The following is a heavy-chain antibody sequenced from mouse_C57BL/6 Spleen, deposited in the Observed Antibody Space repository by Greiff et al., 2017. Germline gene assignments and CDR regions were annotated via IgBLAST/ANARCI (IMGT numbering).Heavy chain of an antibody. Sequence: VKLMESGPGLVAPSQSLSITCTVSGFSLTSYGVHWVRQPPGKGLEWLVVVWSDRSTTYNSALKSRLSISKDNSKSQVFLKMNSLQTDDTAMYYCARDGNFYAMDYWGQGTSVTVSS. D-gene: IGHD2-1*01. J-gene: IGHJ4*01. V-gene: IGHV2-6*03. CDR3: ARDGNFYAMDY. CDR2: VWSDRST. CDR1: GFSLTSYG.